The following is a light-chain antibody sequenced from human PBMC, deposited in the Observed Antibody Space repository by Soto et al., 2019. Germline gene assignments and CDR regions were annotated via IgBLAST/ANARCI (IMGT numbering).Light chain of an antibody. CDR1: QTISNW. CDR3: QKYNSFWT. V-gene: IGKV1-5*01. Sequence: DIQMTQSPSTLSASVGDRVTISCRASQTISNWLAWYQQKPGKAPKLLIYDASSLESEVPSRFSGSGSGTEFTLTISSLQPEDFATYYCQKYNSFWTFGQGTKVEIK. J-gene: IGKJ1*01. CDR2: DAS.